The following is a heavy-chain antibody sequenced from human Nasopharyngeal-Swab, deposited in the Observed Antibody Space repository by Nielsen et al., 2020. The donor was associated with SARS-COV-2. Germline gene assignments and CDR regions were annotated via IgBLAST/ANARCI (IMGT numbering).Heavy chain of an antibody. CDR3: AKAIVDYCSGGSCYSEYYYYYGMDV. D-gene: IGHD2-15*01. Sequence: GESLKISCAASGFTFSSYAMSWVRQAPGKGLEWVSAISGSGGSTYYADSVKGRFTISRDNSKNTLYLQMSSLRAEDTAVYYCAKAIVDYCSGGSCYSEYYYYYGMDVWGQGTTVTVSS. V-gene: IGHV3-23*01. J-gene: IGHJ6*02. CDR1: GFTFSSYA. CDR2: ISGSGGST.